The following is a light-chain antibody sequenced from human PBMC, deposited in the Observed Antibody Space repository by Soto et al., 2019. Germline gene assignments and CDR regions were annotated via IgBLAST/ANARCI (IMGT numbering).Light chain of an antibody. J-gene: IGKJ4*01. Sequence: EIVLTQSPCTLSLSPGERATLSCRASQSVSRSYLAWYQQKPGQAPRLLIYVASSRATGIPDRFSGSGSGTDFTLTIRRLEPEDFAVYYCQQYGSFPLTFGGGAKVDI. CDR1: QSVSRSY. CDR3: QQYGSFPLT. V-gene: IGKV3-20*01. CDR2: VAS.